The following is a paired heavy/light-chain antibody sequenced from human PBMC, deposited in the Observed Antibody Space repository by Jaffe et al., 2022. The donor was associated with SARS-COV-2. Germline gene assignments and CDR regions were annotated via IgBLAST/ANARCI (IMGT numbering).Light chain of an antibody. J-gene: IGLJ2*01. CDR3: SSYTSAATVL. CDR2: DVS. CDR1: NSDIGGYNY. V-gene: IGLV2-14*03. Sequence: QSALTQPASVSGSPGQSITISCTGTNSDIGGYNYVSWYQHHPGKVPKLIIFDVSSRSSGVSSRFSGSKSGATASLTISGLQAEDEADYYCSSYTSAATVLFGVGTKLTVL.
Heavy chain of an antibody. CDR2: IASSGGTM. Sequence: QVQLAESGGDLVEPGGSLRLSCAASGFVFYNYYMTWIRHVPGKGLEWVSYIASSGGTMYYADSVRGRFTISRDNARNSLYLQMNSLRVEDTAVYYCARGRFAQLFDYWGRGTLVTVSS. D-gene: IGHD3-10*01. J-gene: IGHJ4*02. CDR3: ARGRFAQLFDY. V-gene: IGHV3-11*01. CDR1: GFVFYNYY.